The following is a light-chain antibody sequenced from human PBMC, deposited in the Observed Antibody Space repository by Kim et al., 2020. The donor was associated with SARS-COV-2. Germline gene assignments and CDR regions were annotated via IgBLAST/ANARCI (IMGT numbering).Light chain of an antibody. J-gene: IGKJ1*01. CDR1: HSVSTN. CDR3: QQYNNFRT. Sequence: SVSPEERATHSCRASHSVSTNVVWYQQKPGQAPRLLIDGASTRATYIPARFTGSGSGTEFTLTISSLQSEDFAVYYCQQYNNFRTFGQGTKVDIK. CDR2: GAS. V-gene: IGKV3-15*01.